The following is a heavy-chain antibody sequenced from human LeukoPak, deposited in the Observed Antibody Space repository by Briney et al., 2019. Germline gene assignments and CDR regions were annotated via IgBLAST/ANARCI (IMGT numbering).Heavy chain of an antibody. CDR3: ARHTFYYYDSSGYYERPFDF. Sequence: SETLSLTCSVSGGSISNYFWTWIRQPPGKGLEWIGSIYYSGSTYYNPSLKSRVTISVDTSKNQFSLTLSSVTAADTAVFYCARHTFYYYDSSGYYERPFDFWGQGTLVTVSS. CDR1: GGSISNYF. J-gene: IGHJ4*02. D-gene: IGHD3-22*01. V-gene: IGHV4-59*05. CDR2: IYYSGST.